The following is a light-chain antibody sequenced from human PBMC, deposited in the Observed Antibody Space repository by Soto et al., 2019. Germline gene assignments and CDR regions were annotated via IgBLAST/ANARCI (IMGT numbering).Light chain of an antibody. J-gene: IGKJ4*01. CDR3: QQRSNWSLT. V-gene: IGKV3-11*01. Sequence: EIVLTQSPATLSLSPGERATLSCRASQSVSSYLAWYQQKPGQAPRLLIYDASNRATGILARFSGSGSGTDFTLTISSLEPEDFAVYYCQQRSNWSLTFGGGTKVEIK. CDR1: QSVSSY. CDR2: DAS.